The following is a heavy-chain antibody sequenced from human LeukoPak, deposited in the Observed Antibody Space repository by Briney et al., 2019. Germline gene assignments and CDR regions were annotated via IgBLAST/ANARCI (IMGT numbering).Heavy chain of an antibody. V-gene: IGHV3-74*01. CDR1: GSSFSGHW. D-gene: IGHD6-6*01. Sequence: PGGSLRLSCTASGSSFSGHWMHWARQLPGKGLVWVSRISPTGSTTSYADSVKGRFTVSRVNAKNTLYLQVNNLRAEDTAVYYCARGPNSNWSGLDFWGQGTLLTVSS. CDR2: ISPTGSTT. J-gene: IGHJ4*02. CDR3: ARGPNSNWSGLDF.